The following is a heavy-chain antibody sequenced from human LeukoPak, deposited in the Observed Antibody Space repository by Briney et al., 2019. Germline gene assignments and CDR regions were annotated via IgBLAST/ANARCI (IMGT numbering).Heavy chain of an antibody. Sequence: SETLSLTCTVSGGSVSSGSYYWSRIRQPPGKGLEWIGYISFIGSTNYNPSLKSRVTISVDTSKNQFSLKLSSVTAADTAVYYCARVTQSRGYSYSIDYWGQGTLVTVSS. D-gene: IGHD5-18*01. CDR1: GGSVSSGSYY. CDR2: ISFIGST. J-gene: IGHJ4*02. V-gene: IGHV4-61*01. CDR3: ARVTQSRGYSYSIDY.